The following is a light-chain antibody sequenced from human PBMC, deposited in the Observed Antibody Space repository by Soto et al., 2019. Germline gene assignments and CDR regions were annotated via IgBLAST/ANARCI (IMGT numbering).Light chain of an antibody. V-gene: IGKV3-20*01. CDR2: GAS. Sequence: EMVLTQSPGTLSLSPGERVTLSCRASQRVSSSYLAWYQQKPGQAPRLLIYGASSTATGIPDRFSGSGSGTVLTLSISRLEPEDLAVYLCQQYGSSLFTFGPGTKVDIK. CDR1: QRVSSSY. CDR3: QQYGSSLFT. J-gene: IGKJ3*01.